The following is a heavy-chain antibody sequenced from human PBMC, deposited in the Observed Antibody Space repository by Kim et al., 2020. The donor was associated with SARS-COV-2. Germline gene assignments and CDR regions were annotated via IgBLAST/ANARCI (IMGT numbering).Heavy chain of an antibody. CDR2: IYYSGST. CDR3: ATLDTAMVTEMGYGMDV. J-gene: IGHJ6*02. D-gene: IGHD5-18*01. V-gene: IGHV4-39*01. CDR1: GGSISSSSYY. Sequence: SETLSLTCTVSGGSISSSSYYWGWIRQPPGKGLEWIGSIYYSGSTYYNPSLKSRVTISVDTSKNQFSLKLSSVTAADTAVYYCATLDTAMVTEMGYGMDVWGQGTTVTVSS.